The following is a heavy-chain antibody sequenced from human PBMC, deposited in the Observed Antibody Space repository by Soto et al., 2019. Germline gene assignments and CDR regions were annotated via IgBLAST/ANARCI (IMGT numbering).Heavy chain of an antibody. CDR2: IKQDGSAK. V-gene: IGHV3-7*01. CDR1: GFTFWGDW. J-gene: IGHJ4*02. CDR3: ARDFYGGFSYGPGDN. D-gene: IGHD2-15*01. Sequence: EVQLVESGGGLVQPGGSLRLSCVASGFTFWGDWMSWVRQAPGKGLEWVANIKQDGSAKQYLDSVRGRFTISRDKSKNSVYLQMNSLRAEDTALYYCARDFYGGFSYGPGDNWGQGTLVTVSS.